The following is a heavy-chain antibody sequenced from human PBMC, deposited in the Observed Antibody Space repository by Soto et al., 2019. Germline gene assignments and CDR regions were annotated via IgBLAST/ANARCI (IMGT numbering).Heavy chain of an antibody. J-gene: IGHJ4*02. CDR3: ARAYGGYADY. CDR1: GGSISSYY. CDR2: IYYSGST. Sequence: LPETLSLTCTVSGGSISSYYWSWIRQPPGKGLEWIGYIYYSGSTNYNPSLKSRVTISVDTSKNQFSLKLSSVTAADTAVYYCARAYGGYADYWGQGALVTVSS. D-gene: IGHD5-12*01. V-gene: IGHV4-59*01.